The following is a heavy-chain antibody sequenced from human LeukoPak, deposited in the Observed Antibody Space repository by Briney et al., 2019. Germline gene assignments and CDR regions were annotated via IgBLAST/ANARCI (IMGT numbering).Heavy chain of an antibody. CDR2: IYSGGST. Sequence: GGSLRLSCAASGFTVSSNYMSWVRQAPGWGLELVSVIYSGGSTYYADSVKGRFTISRDNSKNTLFLQMNSLRAGDTAVYYCARGGSSGYYVYWGQGTLVTVSS. CDR3: ARGGSSGYYVY. D-gene: IGHD3-22*01. J-gene: IGHJ4*02. V-gene: IGHV3-66*01. CDR1: GFTVSSNY.